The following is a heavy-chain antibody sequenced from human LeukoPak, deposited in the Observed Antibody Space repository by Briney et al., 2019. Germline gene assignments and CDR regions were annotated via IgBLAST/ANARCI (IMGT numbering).Heavy chain of an antibody. CDR1: GFTFSSYG. V-gene: IGHV3-30*18. J-gene: IGHJ2*01. CDR2: ISYDGSNK. CDR3: AKSSLRGHSLWYFDL. Sequence: GGSLRLSCAASGFTFSSYGMHWVRQAPGKGLEWVAVISYDGSNKYDADSVKGRFTISRDNSKNTLYLQMNKLRVDDTAVYYCAKSSLRGHSLWYFDLWGRGTPVTVSS. D-gene: IGHD3-10*01.